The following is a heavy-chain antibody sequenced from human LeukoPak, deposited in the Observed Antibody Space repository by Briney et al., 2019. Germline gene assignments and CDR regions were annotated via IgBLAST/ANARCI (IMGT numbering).Heavy chain of an antibody. Sequence: SETLSLTCAVSGYSISSGYYWSWIRQPAGKGLEWIGRIYTSGSTNYNPSLKSRVTMSVDTSKNQFSLKLSSVTAADTAVYYCARLTYDYVWGSYRSLYYFDYWGQGTLVTVSS. D-gene: IGHD3-16*02. CDR3: ARLTYDYVWGSYRSLYYFDY. CDR1: GYSISSGYY. J-gene: IGHJ4*02. V-gene: IGHV4-4*07. CDR2: IYTSGST.